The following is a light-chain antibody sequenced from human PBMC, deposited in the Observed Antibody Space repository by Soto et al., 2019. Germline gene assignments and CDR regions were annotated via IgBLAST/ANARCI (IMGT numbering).Light chain of an antibody. V-gene: IGLV2-14*01. Sequence: QSVLTQPASVSGSPGQSITISCTGTSSDVGGFNYVSWYQHHPGKAPKLMIYEVSNRPSGVSNRFSGSKSGNTASLTISGLQAEDEADYYCSSYTSSSTYVFGTGTKLTV. CDR2: EVS. J-gene: IGLJ1*01. CDR3: SSYTSSSTYV. CDR1: SSDVGGFNY.